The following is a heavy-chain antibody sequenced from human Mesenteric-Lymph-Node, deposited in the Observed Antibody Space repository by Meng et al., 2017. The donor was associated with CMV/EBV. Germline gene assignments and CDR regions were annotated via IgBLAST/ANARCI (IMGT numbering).Heavy chain of an antibody. J-gene: IGHJ4*02. CDR3: ARDFAYSSSSHYFDY. CDR2: ISAYNGDT. D-gene: IGHD6-13*01. V-gene: IGHV1-18*01. Sequence: SGFTLATFGIAWVRPAPGQGLEWMGWISAYNGDTNYAPNLQGRVTMPTDTSTSTAYMELRSLRSGDTAVYYCARDFAYSSSSHYFDYWGQGTLVTVSS. CDR1: GFTLATFG.